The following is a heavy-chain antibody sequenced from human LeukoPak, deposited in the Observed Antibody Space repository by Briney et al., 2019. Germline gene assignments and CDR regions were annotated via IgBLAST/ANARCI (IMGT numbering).Heavy chain of an antibody. J-gene: IGHJ4*02. CDR1: GFTFSSDG. V-gene: IGHV3-33*03. Sequence: GGTLRLSCAASGFTFSSDGMHGGRRAPGKGLEGGAERWSDGNNKYYADSVKGRVTISRDTSKNTLYLQMNSLRAEDTAVYYWAKHRHVSGVGYLAFDYWGQGTLVAVSS. D-gene: IGHD3-16*01. CDR3: AKHRHVSGVGYLAFDY. CDR2: RWSDGNNK.